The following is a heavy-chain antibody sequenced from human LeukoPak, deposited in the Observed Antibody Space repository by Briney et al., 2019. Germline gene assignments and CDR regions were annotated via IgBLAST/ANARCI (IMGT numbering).Heavy chain of an antibody. V-gene: IGHV3-7*05. CDR1: GFTFSNHG. J-gene: IGHJ4*02. D-gene: IGHD6-19*01. CDR3: AREGSGWEDLDY. CDR2: IKQDGSEK. Sequence: GGSLRLSCAASGFTFSNHGMHWVRQAPGKGLEWVANIKQDGSEKYYVDSVKGRFTISRDNAKNSLYLQMNSLRAEDTAVYYCAREGSGWEDLDYWGQGTLVTVSS.